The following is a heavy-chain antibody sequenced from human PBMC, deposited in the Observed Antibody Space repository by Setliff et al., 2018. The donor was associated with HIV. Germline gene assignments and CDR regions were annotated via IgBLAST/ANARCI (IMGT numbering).Heavy chain of an antibody. CDR1: GGSISSYY. V-gene: IGHV4-4*07. CDR2: ISAAGTI. Sequence: PSETLSLTCTVSGGSISSYYWSWIRQPAGKRLEFIGRISAAGTINYNPSLRSRVTLSVDTSENQFSLTVNSVTAADTAMYFCARDEGRATGSWWDQLASWYLDYWGHGILVTVSS. D-gene: IGHD6-13*01. J-gene: IGHJ4*01. CDR3: ARDEGRATGSWWDQLASWYLDY.